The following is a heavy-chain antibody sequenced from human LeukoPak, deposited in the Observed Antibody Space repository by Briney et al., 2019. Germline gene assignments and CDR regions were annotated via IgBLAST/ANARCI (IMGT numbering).Heavy chain of an antibody. CDR1: GYTFTGYY. J-gene: IGHJ6*03. V-gene: IGHV1-2*02. D-gene: IGHD6-19*01. CDR3: ARDRKGSGWYQYYYYYYMDV. Sequence: ASVKVSCKASGYTFTGYYMHWVRQAPGQGLEWMGWINPNSGGTNYAQEFQGRVTMTRDTSISTAYMELSRLRSDDTAVYYCARDRKGSGWYQYYYYYYMDVWGKGTTVTISS. CDR2: INPNSGGT.